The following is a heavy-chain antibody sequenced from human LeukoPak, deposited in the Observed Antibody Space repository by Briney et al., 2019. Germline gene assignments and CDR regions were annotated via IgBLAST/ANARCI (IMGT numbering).Heavy chain of an antibody. CDR3: ARGDGSGSIPLDY. CDR2: IYYSGST. D-gene: IGHD3-10*01. Sequence: SETLSLTCTVSGGSISSYYWSWIRQPPGKGLEWIGYIYYSGSTNYNPSLKSRVTVSVDTSKNQFSLKLSSVTAADTAVYYCARGDGSGSIPLDYWGQGTLVTVSP. J-gene: IGHJ4*02. CDR1: GGSISSYY. V-gene: IGHV4-59*01.